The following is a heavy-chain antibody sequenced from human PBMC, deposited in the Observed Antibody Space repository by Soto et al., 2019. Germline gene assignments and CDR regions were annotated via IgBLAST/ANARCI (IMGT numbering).Heavy chain of an antibody. V-gene: IGHV1-18*01. Sequence: GXSVKVSCPASGYTFTSYGIRWVRQAPGQGLEWMGWISPYNGNTNYSQKLQVRVTMTTDTSTSTAYMELRSLRSDDTAVYYCARGRYSYGKMDSFDDWGQGTLVTVSS. D-gene: IGHD5-18*01. CDR3: ARGRYSYGKMDSFDD. CDR2: ISPYNGNT. CDR1: GYTFTSYG. J-gene: IGHJ4*02.